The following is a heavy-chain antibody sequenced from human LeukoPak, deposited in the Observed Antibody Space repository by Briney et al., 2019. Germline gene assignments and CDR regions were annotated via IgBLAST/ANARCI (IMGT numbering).Heavy chain of an antibody. CDR3: ARDTSPGITGTY. CDR1: GDSISGYY. D-gene: IGHD1-20*01. J-gene: IGHJ4*02. CDR2: IYSSGST. Sequence: SETLSLTCTVSGDSISGYYWGWIRQPPGKGLEWIGYIYSSGSTNYNPSLQSRVTISVDTSKNQFSLKLNSVTAADTAVYYCARDTSPGITGTYWGQGTLVTVSS. V-gene: IGHV4-59*12.